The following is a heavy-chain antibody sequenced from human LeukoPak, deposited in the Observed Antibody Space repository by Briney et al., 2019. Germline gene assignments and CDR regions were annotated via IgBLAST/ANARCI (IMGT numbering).Heavy chain of an antibody. D-gene: IGHD1-1*01. Sequence: ASVKVSCKASGYTFTSYYMHWVRQAPGQGLEWMGVINPSGGSTSYAQKFQGRVTMTRDTSTSTVYMELSSLRSEDTAVYYCASSTTTFSPPPSWGQGTLVTVSS. J-gene: IGHJ4*02. CDR2: INPSGGST. V-gene: IGHV1-46*01. CDR1: GYTFTSYY. CDR3: ASSTTTFSPPPS.